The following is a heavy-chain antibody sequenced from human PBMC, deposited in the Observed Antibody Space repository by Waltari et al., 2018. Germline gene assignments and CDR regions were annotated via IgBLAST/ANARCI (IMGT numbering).Heavy chain of an antibody. CDR2: SSGKGGVT. CDR3: TKRDYYDEKSFFPLFEY. J-gene: IGHJ4*02. D-gene: IGHD3-22*01. V-gene: IGHV3-23*01. CDR1: GFTFRGYA. Sequence: EVQLLESGGDLVQPGGSLRLSCVASGFTFRGYAMAWVRQAPGKGREWVQGSSGKGGVTYYADSVKGRFTISRHNAKNTVYLQMNSLRVEDTAIYFCTKRDYYDEKSFFPLFEYWGQGALVTVSS.